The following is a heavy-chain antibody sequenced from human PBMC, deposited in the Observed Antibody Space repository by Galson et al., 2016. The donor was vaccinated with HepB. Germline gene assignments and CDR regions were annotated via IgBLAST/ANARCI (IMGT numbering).Heavy chain of an antibody. D-gene: IGHD5-24*01. CDR1: GFTFSSYA. J-gene: IGHJ4*02. CDR2: ISLDGSNE. Sequence: LRLSCAASGFTFSSYAMHWVRQAPGKGLEWVAVISLDGSNEYYADSVKGRFTISRDNSKNTPYLQMNSLRAEDTAVYYCARAPLEMATIQRGYFDYWGQGTLVTVSS. CDR3: ARAPLEMATIQRGYFDY. V-gene: IGHV3-30-3*01.